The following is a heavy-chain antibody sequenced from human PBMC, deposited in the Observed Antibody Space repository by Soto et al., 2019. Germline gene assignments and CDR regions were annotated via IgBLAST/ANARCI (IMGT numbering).Heavy chain of an antibody. V-gene: IGHV1-46*01. J-gene: IGHJ4*02. CDR3: ARDRGSPDY. CDR2: INPSGGST. D-gene: IGHD5-12*01. Sequence: GASVTVSCKASGYTFTSYGIRWVRQAPGQGLEWMGIINPSGGSTSYAQRFQGRVTMTRDTSTSTVYMELSSLRSEDTAVYYCARDRGSPDYWGQGTLVTVSS. CDR1: GYTFTSYG.